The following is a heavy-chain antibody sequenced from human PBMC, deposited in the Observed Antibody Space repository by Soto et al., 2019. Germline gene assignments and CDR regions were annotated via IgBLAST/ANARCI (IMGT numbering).Heavy chain of an antibody. V-gene: IGHV4-59*01. CDR1: VGSISRYY. CDR3: ERDLWGYCGTDCYPLDV. J-gene: IGHJ6*02. Sequence: SETLSLTCTVSVGSISRYYWSWIRQPPGKGLEWIGYLYNAGSTIYNPSLKSRVTISVDMSQNQFSLNLNYVTGADTAVYSCERDLWGYCGTDCYPLDVWGQGNTVT. D-gene: IGHD2-21*02. CDR2: LYNAGST.